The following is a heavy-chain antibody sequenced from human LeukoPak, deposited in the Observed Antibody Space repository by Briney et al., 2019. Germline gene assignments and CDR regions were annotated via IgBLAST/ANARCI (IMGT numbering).Heavy chain of an antibody. D-gene: IGHD6-19*01. V-gene: IGHV1-69*05. CDR3: ARLIAVAAHAFDI. CDR2: IIPIFGTA. Sequence: SVKVSCKASGGTFSSYAISWVRQAPGQGLEWMGRIIPIFGTANYAQKFQGRVTITTDESTSTAYMELSSLRSEDTAVYYCARLIAVAAHAFDIWGQGTMVTVSS. CDR1: GGTFSSYA. J-gene: IGHJ3*02.